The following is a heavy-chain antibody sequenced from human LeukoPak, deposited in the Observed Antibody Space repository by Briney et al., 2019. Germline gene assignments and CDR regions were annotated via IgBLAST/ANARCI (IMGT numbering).Heavy chain of an antibody. CDR2: IIPIFGTA. V-gene: IGHV1-69*13. J-gene: IGHJ5*02. CDR1: GGTFSSYA. CDR3: ATRYCSGTSCRNNWFDP. Sequence: SVKVSCKASGGTFSSYAISWVRQAPGQGLEWMGGIIPIFGTANYAQKFQGRVTITADESTSTAYMELSSLRSEDTAVYYCATRYCSGTSCRNNWFDPWGQGTLVTVSS. D-gene: IGHD2-2*01.